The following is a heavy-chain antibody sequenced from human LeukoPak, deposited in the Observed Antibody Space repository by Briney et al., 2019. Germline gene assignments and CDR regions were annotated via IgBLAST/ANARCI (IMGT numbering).Heavy chain of an antibody. D-gene: IGHD1-14*01. CDR3: ARRGVFDY. V-gene: IGHV3-23*01. CDR2: MSASGGST. Sequence: PGGSLRLSCAAPGFTFSNYAMSWVRQAPGKGLEWVSSMSASGGSTYYADSVKGRFTISRDNSMNTLYLLMNSLRAEDTAVYYCARRGVFDYWGQGTLVTVSS. J-gene: IGHJ4*02. CDR1: GFTFSNYA.